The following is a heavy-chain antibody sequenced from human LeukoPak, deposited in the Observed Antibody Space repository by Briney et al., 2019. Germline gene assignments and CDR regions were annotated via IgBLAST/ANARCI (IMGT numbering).Heavy chain of an antibody. CDR1: GYPFTTYE. J-gene: IGHJ5*02. CDR2: VHPNSGNT. V-gene: IGHV1-8*01. D-gene: IGHD1-14*01. CDR3: ARGPRNDP. Sequence: ASVKVSCKTSGYPFTTYEVNWVRQAAGQGLEWMGWVHPNSGNTAYAQKFQGRVTMTRDTSITTAYMELSGLRSDDTAVYFCARGPRNDPWGQGTLVTVSS.